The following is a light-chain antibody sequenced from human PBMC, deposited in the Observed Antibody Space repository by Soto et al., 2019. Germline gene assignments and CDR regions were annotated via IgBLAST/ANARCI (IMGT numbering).Light chain of an antibody. CDR3: QQYNNWPAYT. CDR1: QSVSSN. Sequence: EIVMTQSPATLSVSPGERATLSCRARQSVSSNLAWYQQKPGQAPRLLIYGASTRATGIPARFSGGGSGTEFNLTISSLQSEDFAVYYCQQYNNWPAYTFGQGTKLEIK. J-gene: IGKJ2*01. V-gene: IGKV3D-15*01. CDR2: GAS.